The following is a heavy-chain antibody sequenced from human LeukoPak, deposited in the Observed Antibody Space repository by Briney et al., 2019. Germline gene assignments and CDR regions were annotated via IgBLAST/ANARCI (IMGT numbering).Heavy chain of an antibody. D-gene: IGHD3-22*01. Sequence: PGRSLRLSCAASGFTFSSYGMHWVRQAPGKGLEWVAVISYDGSNKYYADSVKGRFTISRDNSKNTLYLQMNSLGAEDTAVYYCAVAYSSSGYYPVDYWGQGTLVTVSS. CDR3: AVAYSSSGYYPVDY. J-gene: IGHJ4*02. CDR2: ISYDGSNK. CDR1: GFTFSSYG. V-gene: IGHV3-30*03.